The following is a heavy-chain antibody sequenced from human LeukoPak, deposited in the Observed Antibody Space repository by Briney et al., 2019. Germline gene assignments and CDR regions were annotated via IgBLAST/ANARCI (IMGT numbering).Heavy chain of an antibody. Sequence: PSQTLSLTCGISGDSFSGDSAAWNWIRQSPSRGLEWLGRTYYRSKWYHDYSVSVKSRITINPDTSKNQFSLQLNSVTPEDTAVYYCARRLTQYDCFDPWGQGILVTVSS. CDR2: TYYRSKWYH. D-gene: IGHD2-2*01. J-gene: IGHJ5*02. CDR3: ARRLTQYDCFDP. V-gene: IGHV6-1*01. CDR1: GDSFSGDSAA.